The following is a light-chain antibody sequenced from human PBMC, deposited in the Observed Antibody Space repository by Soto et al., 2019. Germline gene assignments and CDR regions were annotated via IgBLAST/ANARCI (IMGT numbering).Light chain of an antibody. CDR3: AGWDYSLCGRRV. CDR1: SSNIGSNY. CDR2: RNN. Sequence: QSVLTQPPSASGTPGQRVTISCSGSSSNIGSNYVYWYQQLPGTAPKLLIYRNNQRPSGVPDRFSGSKSGTSASLAISVLLFEEHENFHWAGWDYSLCGRRVFSGKTK. V-gene: IGLV1-47*01. J-gene: IGLJ2*01.